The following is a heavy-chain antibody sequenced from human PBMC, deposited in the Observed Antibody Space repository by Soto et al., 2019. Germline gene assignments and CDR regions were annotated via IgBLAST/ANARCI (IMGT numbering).Heavy chain of an antibody. Sequence: GSLRIACAASVFTLSDHYTSWIRQAPGKGLEWVSFSSNSGTFTKYADSVKGRFTISRDNAKDSLYLQINSLRGEDTAIYFCARSGDNYNVLDYWGPGTPVTVSS. V-gene: IGHV3-11*03. CDR2: SSNSGTFT. D-gene: IGHD3-10*02. CDR1: VFTLSDHY. CDR3: ARSGDNYNVLDY. J-gene: IGHJ4*02.